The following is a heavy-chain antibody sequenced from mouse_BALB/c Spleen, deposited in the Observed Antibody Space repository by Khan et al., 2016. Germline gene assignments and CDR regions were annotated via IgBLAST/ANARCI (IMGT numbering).Heavy chain of an antibody. Sequence: EVKLLESGGGRVQPGGSLKLSCAASGFDFSRYWMSWVRQAPGKGLEWIGEINPDSSTINYTPSLTDKFIISRANAKNTLYLQMSKVRSEDTALYYCARLHYYGWFAYWGQGTLVTVSA. V-gene: IGHV4-1*02. J-gene: IGHJ3*01. CDR2: INPDSSTI. D-gene: IGHD1-2*01. CDR3: ARLHYYGWFAY. CDR1: GFDFSRYW.